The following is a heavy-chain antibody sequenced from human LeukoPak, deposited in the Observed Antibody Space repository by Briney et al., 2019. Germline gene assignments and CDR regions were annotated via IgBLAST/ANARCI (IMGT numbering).Heavy chain of an antibody. CDR3: ARWGIAASSSYFDY. CDR2: IVPIFGSS. D-gene: IGHD6-13*01. J-gene: IGHJ4*02. CDR1: GGTFSSYG. V-gene: IGHV1-69*05. Sequence: SVKVSCKASGGTFSSYGISWVRQAPGQGLEWMGGIVPIFGSSNYAQNFEGRVTITTDESTTTAYMELGSLRSEDTAVYYCARWGIAASSSYFDYWGQGTLVTVSS.